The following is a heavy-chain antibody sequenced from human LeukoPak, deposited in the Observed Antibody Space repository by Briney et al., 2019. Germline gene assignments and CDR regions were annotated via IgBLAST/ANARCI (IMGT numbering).Heavy chain of an antibody. D-gene: IGHD2-2*01. CDR1: GFTFSRYD. J-gene: IGHJ4*02. CDR2: ISGSGGST. V-gene: IGHV3-23*01. CDR3: AKPQDIVVVPAGGFDY. Sequence: GGSLRLSCAASGFTFSRYDMSWVRQAPGKGLEWVSAISGSGGSTYYADSVKGRFTISRDNSKNTLYLQMNSLRAEDTAVYYCAKPQDIVVVPAGGFDYWGQGTLVTVSS.